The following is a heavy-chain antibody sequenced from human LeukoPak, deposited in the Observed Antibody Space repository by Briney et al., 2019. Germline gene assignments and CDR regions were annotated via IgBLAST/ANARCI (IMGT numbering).Heavy chain of an antibody. J-gene: IGHJ3*02. CDR2: IKEDAGEK. Sequence: GGSLRLSCAASGFNFRGDWMGWVRQAPGKGLESVAIIKEDAGEKYYVESVRGRFTISRDNAKNSLYLQMNNLRDEDTAVYYCVRDGRSGERTAFNIWGQGPKVTVSS. CDR1: GFNFRGDW. V-gene: IGHV3-7*01. CDR3: VRDGRSGERTAFNI. D-gene: IGHD3-10*01.